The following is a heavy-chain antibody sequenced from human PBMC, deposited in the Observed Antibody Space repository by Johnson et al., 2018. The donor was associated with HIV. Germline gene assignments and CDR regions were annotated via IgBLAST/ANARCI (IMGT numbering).Heavy chain of an antibody. CDR1: GFTLTNYG. CDR3: AKDQYRKLTTVAGI. CDR2: ISYDGSHT. V-gene: IGHV3-30*18. Sequence: QVQLVESGGGVVQPGRSLRLSCAVSGFTLTNYGIHWVRQAPDKGLEWVALISYDGSHTYYADSVRGRFTLSRDISKNTVYLQMNSLRAEDTAVYYCAKDQYRKLTTVAGIWGQGTMVTVSS. J-gene: IGHJ3*02. D-gene: IGHD4-17*01.